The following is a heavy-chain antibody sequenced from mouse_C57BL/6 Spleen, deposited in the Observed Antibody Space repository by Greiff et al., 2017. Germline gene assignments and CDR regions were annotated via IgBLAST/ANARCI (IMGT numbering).Heavy chain of an antibody. CDR2: IYPRSGNT. D-gene: IGHD1-1*01. V-gene: IGHV1-81*01. J-gene: IGHJ2*01. CDR1: GYTFTSYG. Sequence: QVQLKESGAELARPGASVKLSCKASGYTFTSYGISWVKQRTGQGLEWIGEIYPRSGNTYYNEKFKGKATLTADKSSSTAYMELRSLTSEDSAVYFCARLGVSTVRDYWGQGTTLTVSS. CDR3: ARLGVSTVRDY.